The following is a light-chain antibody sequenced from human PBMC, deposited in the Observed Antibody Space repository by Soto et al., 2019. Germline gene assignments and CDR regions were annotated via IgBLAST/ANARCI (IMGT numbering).Light chain of an antibody. CDR1: QSISSW. V-gene: IGKV1-5*03. CDR3: HQHNSSPT. Sequence: DIQMTQSPSTLSASVGDRVTITCRASQSISSWLAWYQQKPGKAPKLLIYKASSLESGVPSRFSGSGSGTEFTLTISSLQPDDFATYYCHQHNSSPTFRQGTKVEIK. J-gene: IGKJ1*01. CDR2: KAS.